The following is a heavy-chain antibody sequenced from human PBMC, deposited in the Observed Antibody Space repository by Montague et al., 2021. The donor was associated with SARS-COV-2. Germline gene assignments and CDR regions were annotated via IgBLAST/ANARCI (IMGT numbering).Heavy chain of an antibody. CDR1: GFTVSSNY. V-gene: IGHV3-53*01. CDR2: IYSSGRT. J-gene: IGHJ4*02. CDR3: ARDFGESRDH. Sequence: SLRLPCAASGFTVSSNYMSWVRQAPGKGLEWVSLIYSSGRTSYADSVKGRFTMSRDNSKNTLYLQMNSLRAEDTAVYYCARDFGESRDHWGQGTLVTVSS. D-gene: IGHD3-10*01.